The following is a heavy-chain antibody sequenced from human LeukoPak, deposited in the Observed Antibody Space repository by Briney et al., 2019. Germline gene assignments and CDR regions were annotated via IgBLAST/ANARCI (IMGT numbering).Heavy chain of an antibody. CDR3: ARRTSNYWGTNWFDP. J-gene: IGHJ5*02. CDR2: IYYSGST. D-gene: IGHD4-11*01. V-gene: IGHV4-59*08. CDR1: GGSISGYY. Sequence: SETLSLTCTVSGGSISGYYWSWIRQPPGKGLEWIGYIYYSGSTNYNPSLKSRVTISVDTSKNQFSLKLSSVTAADTAVYYCARRTSNYWGTNWFDPWGQGTLVTVSS.